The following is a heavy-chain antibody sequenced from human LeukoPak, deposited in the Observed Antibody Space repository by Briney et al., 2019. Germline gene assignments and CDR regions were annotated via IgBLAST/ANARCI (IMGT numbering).Heavy chain of an antibody. Sequence: SETLSLTCTVSGGSISSYCWSWIRQPPGKGLEWIGYIYYSGSTNYNPSLKSRVTISVDTSKNQFSLKLSSVTAADTAVYYCARGAPGCSSTSCYGNDAFDIWGQGTMVTVSS. CDR3: ARGAPGCSSTSCYGNDAFDI. J-gene: IGHJ3*02. D-gene: IGHD2-2*01. CDR1: GGSISSYC. CDR2: IYYSGST. V-gene: IGHV4-59*01.